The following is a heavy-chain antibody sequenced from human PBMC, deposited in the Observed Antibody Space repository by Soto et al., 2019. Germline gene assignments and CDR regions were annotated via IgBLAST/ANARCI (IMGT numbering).Heavy chain of an antibody. V-gene: IGHV4-4*02. Sequence: SETLSLTCAVSSGSISSSNWWSWVRQPPGKGLEWIGEIYHSGSTNYNPSLKSRVTISVDKSKNQFSLKLSSVTAADTAVYYCARVDYYGSGSYDYWGQGTLVTVSS. CDR1: SGSISSSNW. CDR2: IYHSGST. D-gene: IGHD3-10*01. J-gene: IGHJ4*02. CDR3: ARVDYYGSGSYDY.